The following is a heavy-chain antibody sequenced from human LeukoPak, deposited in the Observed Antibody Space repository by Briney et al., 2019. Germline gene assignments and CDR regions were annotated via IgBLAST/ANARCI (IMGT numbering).Heavy chain of an antibody. CDR1: GGSISSYY. Sequence: PSGTLSLTCTVSGGSISSYYWSWIRQPPGKGLEWIGYIYYSGYTNYNPSLKSRVTISVDTSKNQFSLKLSSVTAADTAVYYCARAPGYYSHFDYWGQGTLVTVSS. V-gene: IGHV4-59*12. CDR3: ARAPGYYSHFDY. J-gene: IGHJ4*02. D-gene: IGHD3-22*01. CDR2: IYYSGYT.